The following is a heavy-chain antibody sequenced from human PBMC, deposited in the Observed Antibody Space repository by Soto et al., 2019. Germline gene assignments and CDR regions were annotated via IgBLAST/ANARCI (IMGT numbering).Heavy chain of an antibody. J-gene: IGHJ4*01. CDR1: GYTFGSAW. CDR3: ASQISHCCDF. CDR2: ITPGTPDI. V-gene: IGHV5-51*01. Sequence: GESLKVSCKAVGYTFGSAWIGWVRHMPGKGLEWIGIITPGTPDIRYSPSVRGHVTISADECLSTAYLQWYSLKASDTGMYYCASQISHCCDFWGQGTVSTVST.